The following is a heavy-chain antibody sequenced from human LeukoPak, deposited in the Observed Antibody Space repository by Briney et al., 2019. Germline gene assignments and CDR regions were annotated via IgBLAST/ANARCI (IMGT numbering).Heavy chain of an antibody. D-gene: IGHD3-3*01. CDR1: GFTFGSYG. Sequence: GMSLRLSCSASGFTFGSYGMHWVRQAPGKGLEWVALIWYHGNDVDYADSVKGRFTISRDNSKNTLYLQMNSVGAEDTAVYFCARDFWNEPSKYFDYWGQGTLVTVSS. CDR2: IWYHGNDV. J-gene: IGHJ4*02. V-gene: IGHV3-33*01. CDR3: ARDFWNEPSKYFDY.